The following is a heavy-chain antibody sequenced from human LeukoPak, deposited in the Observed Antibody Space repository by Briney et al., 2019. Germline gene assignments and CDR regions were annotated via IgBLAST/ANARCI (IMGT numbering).Heavy chain of an antibody. D-gene: IGHD3-22*01. CDR2: IRYDGYNK. J-gene: IGHJ3*02. Sequence: PGGSLRLSCDASGLTFRSYGMNWFRQAPGKGLEWVAFIRYDGYNKYYGDSVKGRFTISRDNSKNTLYLQMNSLRAEDTAVYYCAKDTTMIVVVPWDSFDIWGQGTMVTVSS. CDR3: AKDTTMIVVVPWDSFDI. CDR1: GLTFRSYG. V-gene: IGHV3-30*02.